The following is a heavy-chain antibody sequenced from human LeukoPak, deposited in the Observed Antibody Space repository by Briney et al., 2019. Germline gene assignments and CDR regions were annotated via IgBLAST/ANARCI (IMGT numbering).Heavy chain of an antibody. V-gene: IGHV3-11*01. D-gene: IGHD3-22*01. CDR3: VGGRDSSGHADY. CDR2: ISSSGSTI. J-gene: IGHJ4*02. Sequence: PGESLRLSCAASGFTFSDYHMSWIRQAPGKGLEWVSYISSSGSTIYYADSVKGRFTISRDNAKNSLYLQMNSLRAEDTAVYYCVGGRDSSGHADYWGQGTLVTVSS. CDR1: GFTFSDYH.